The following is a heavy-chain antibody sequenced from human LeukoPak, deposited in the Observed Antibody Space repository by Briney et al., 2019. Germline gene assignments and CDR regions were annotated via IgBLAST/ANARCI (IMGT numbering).Heavy chain of an antibody. D-gene: IGHD4-17*01. CDR3: ARGNDYGDPLDY. Sequence: ASVKVSCKPSGYTFRTHGLSRVRQAPGQGLEWMGWISSYNGNTNYAQKVQGRLSMTTDTSTSTAYMELRSLRSDDTAVYYCARGNDYGDPLDYWGQGTQVTVSS. J-gene: IGHJ4*02. V-gene: IGHV1-18*01. CDR1: GYTFRTHG. CDR2: ISSYNGNT.